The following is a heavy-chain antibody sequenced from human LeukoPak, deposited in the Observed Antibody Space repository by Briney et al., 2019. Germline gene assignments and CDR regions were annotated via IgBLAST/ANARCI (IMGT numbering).Heavy chain of an antibody. CDR1: GFTFSSYG. CDR3: AKDDTGSGYFPDY. Sequence: PGGSLRLSCAASGFTFSSYGMHWVRQAPGKGLEWVAVIWYDGSNKYYADSVQGRFTISRDNSKNTLYLQMNSLRAEDTAIYYCAKDDTGSGYFPDYWGQGTLVTVSS. D-gene: IGHD3-10*01. V-gene: IGHV3-33*06. CDR2: IWYDGSNK. J-gene: IGHJ4*02.